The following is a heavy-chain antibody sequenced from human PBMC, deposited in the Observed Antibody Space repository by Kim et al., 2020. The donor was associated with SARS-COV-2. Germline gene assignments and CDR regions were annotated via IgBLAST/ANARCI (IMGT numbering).Heavy chain of an antibody. D-gene: IGHD7-27*01. CDR2: IYYSGST. V-gene: IGHV4-39*07. CDR1: GGSISSSSYY. Sequence: SETLSLTCTVSGGSISSSSYYWGWIRQPPGKGLEWIGSIYYSGSTYYNPSLKSRVTISVDTSKNQFSLKLSSVTAADTAVYYCARDGLGTRYYYYGMDV. CDR3: ARDGLGTRYYYYGMDV. J-gene: IGHJ6*01.